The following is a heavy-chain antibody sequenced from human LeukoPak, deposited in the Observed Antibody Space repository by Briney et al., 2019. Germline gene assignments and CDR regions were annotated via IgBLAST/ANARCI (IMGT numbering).Heavy chain of an antibody. CDR1: GGSFNSYV. J-gene: IGHJ5*02. CDR2: IIPILNVA. Sequence: SVKVSCKASGGSFNSYVITWVRQAPGQGLEWMGRIIPILNVANFAQKFQGRVTITADKSTNTAHMELSSLRSEDTAVYYCTRDPVVVAARWWFDPWGQGTLVTVSS. CDR3: TRDPVVVAARWWFDP. D-gene: IGHD2-15*01. V-gene: IGHV1-69*04.